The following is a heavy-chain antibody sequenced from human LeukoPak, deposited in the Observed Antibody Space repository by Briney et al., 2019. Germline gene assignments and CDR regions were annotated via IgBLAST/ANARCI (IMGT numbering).Heavy chain of an antibody. CDR2: IYYSGST. Sequence: PSETLSLTCAVYGGSFSGYYWGWIRQPPGKGLEWIGSIYYSGSTYYNPSLKSRVTISVDTSKNQFSLKLSSVTAADTAVYYCARVMSVVPAAKWFDPWGQGTLVTVSS. V-gene: IGHV4-34*01. CDR1: GGSFSGYY. J-gene: IGHJ5*02. CDR3: ARVMSVVPAAKWFDP. D-gene: IGHD2-2*01.